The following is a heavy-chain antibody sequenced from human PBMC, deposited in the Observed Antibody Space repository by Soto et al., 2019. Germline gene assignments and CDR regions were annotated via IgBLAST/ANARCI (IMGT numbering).Heavy chain of an antibody. CDR1: GYTFTSYG. CDR2: ISAYNGNT. Sequence: ASVKVSCKASGYTFTSYGMSWVRQAPGQGLEWMGWISAYNGNTNYAQKLQGRVTMTTDTSTSTAYMELRSLRSDHTAVYYCARVVRYYDFWSGYSENTWFDPWGQGTLVTVSS. J-gene: IGHJ5*02. V-gene: IGHV1-18*01. CDR3: ARVVRYYDFWSGYSENTWFDP. D-gene: IGHD3-3*01.